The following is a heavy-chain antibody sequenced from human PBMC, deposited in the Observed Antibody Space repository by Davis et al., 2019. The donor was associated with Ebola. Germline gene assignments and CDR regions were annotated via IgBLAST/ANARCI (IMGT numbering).Heavy chain of an antibody. D-gene: IGHD1-1*01. V-gene: IGHV3-74*01. Sequence: GESLKISCAASGFSFSSHWMHWVRQAPGKGLVWVSRINSDGSSRDYVDSVKGRFTISRDHAKNTLYLQMNSLRAEDTAVYYCTRPGYLSDAFDIWGQGTMVTVSS. CDR1: GFSFSSHW. CDR2: INSDGSSR. CDR3: TRPGYLSDAFDI. J-gene: IGHJ3*02.